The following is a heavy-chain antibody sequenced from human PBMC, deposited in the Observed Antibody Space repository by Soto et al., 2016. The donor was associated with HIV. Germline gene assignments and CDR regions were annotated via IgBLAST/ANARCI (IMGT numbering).Heavy chain of an antibody. J-gene: IGHJ6*04. D-gene: IGHD1-26*01. CDR3: ARVYGGSFTASYNHYGMDV. Sequence: VQLQQWGAGLLKSSETLSLKCAVYGGSFSTFYWSWIRQPPGKGLEWIGEINHSGSTNYNPSLKSRVAISIDRSKNQFSLRLNSVTAADTAVYYCARVYGGSFTASYNHYGMDVVGTKGDHGHRLL. CDR1: GGSFSTFY. CDR2: INHSGST. V-gene: IGHV4-34*02.